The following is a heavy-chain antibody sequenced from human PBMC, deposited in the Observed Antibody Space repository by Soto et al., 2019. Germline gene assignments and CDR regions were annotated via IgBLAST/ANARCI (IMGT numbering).Heavy chain of an antibody. CDR2: INTYNGMT. CDR1: GYTFINYH. V-gene: IGHV1-18*01. J-gene: IGHJ4*02. Sequence: QVQLVQSGGEVKKPGASVTVSCKASGYTFINYHITWVRQAPGQGLEWMAWINTYNGMTDYAQRFQGRVTMTRDTSTSTTFMELRNLESDDTAVYFCGKSPRGEMATDWGQGTLVIVSS. D-gene: IGHD2-21*01. CDR3: GKSPRGEMATD.